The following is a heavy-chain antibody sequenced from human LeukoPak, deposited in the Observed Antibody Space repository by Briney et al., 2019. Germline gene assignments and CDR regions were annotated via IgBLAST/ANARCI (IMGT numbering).Heavy chain of an antibody. D-gene: IGHD2/OR15-2a*01. J-gene: IGHJ4*02. Sequence: SETLSLTCSVSGGSISDYYWSWIRQPAGKRLEWIGRIYSSGSTNYNPSLTSRVTMSVDTSNNQFSLMLTSVTAADTAVYYCARDRHGFRVSDYFDFWGQGALVTVSS. CDR2: IYSSGST. V-gene: IGHV4-4*07. CDR1: GGSISDYY. CDR3: ARDRHGFRVSDYFDF.